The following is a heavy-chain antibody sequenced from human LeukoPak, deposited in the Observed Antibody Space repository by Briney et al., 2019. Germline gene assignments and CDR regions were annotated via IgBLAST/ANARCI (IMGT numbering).Heavy chain of an antibody. Sequence: ASVKVSCKASGYTFTNYAMHWARQAPGQRLEWMGWINTGNGNTKYSQEFQGRVTITRDTSANTAYMELSSLRSEAMAVYYCARAVKYRSGPLTDLLPYYFDYWGQGTLVTVSS. CDR3: ARAVKYRSGPLTDLLPYYFDY. J-gene: IGHJ4*02. D-gene: IGHD6-19*01. CDR1: GYTFTNYA. CDR2: INTGNGNT. V-gene: IGHV1-3*03.